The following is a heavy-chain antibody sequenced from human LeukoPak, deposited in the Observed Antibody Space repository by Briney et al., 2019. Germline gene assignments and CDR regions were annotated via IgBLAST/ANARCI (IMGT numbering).Heavy chain of an antibody. J-gene: IGHJ4*02. Sequence: GASVKVSCKASGYIFTAYYVHWVRQAPGQGLEWMGWIHHKSGDTNFAQRFQGRVTLTSDTTLNTIYVELSGLRSDDTAIYYCARDLNYLTLGYDILGDIRYYFDYWGQGSLVTVSS. CDR3: ARDLNYLTLGYDILGDIRYYFDY. CDR2: IHHKSGDT. V-gene: IGHV1-2*02. CDR1: GYIFTAYY. D-gene: IGHD3-9*01.